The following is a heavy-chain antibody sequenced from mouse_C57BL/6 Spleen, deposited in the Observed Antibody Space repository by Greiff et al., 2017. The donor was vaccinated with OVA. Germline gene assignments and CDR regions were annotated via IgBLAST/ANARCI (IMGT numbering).Heavy chain of an antibody. CDR3: ARNEGGQLRPGRFAY. J-gene: IGHJ3*01. Sequence: QVQLQQSGPGLVQPSQSLSITCTVSGFSLTSYGVHWVRQSPGKGLEWLGVIWSGGSTDYNAAFISRLSIIKDNSNSQFFFKMNSLQADDTAIYYCARNEGGQLRPGRFAYWGQGTLVTVSA. CDR2: IWSGGST. D-gene: IGHD3-2*02. CDR1: GFSLTSYG. V-gene: IGHV2-2*01.